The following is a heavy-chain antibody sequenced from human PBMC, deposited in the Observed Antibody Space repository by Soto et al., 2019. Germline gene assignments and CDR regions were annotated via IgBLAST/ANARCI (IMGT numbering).Heavy chain of an antibody. Sequence: PWGSLRLSCAASGFTFSSYAITWVRQAPGTGLEWVSSVSDCYNREDYADSVKGRFTISRDTSKNTVYLQMNNLSAEDTAVYYCGKDFGSGSNHNAPHFDYWGQGALVTVSS. J-gene: IGHJ4*01. CDR2: VSDCYNRE. V-gene: IGHV3-23*01. CDR3: GKDFGSGSNHNAPHFDY. D-gene: IGHD3-10*01. CDR1: GFTFSSYA.